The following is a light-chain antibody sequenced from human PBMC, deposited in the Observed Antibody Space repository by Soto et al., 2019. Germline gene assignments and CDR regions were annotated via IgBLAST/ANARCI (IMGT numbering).Light chain of an antibody. CDR3: QQYYRSPLT. J-gene: IGKJ4*01. V-gene: IGKV4-1*01. Sequence: DIVMTQSPDSLAVSLGERATINCKSSQSVLYSSNNKNYLAWYQQKPGQPPKALIYWASTRESGVPDRFSGSGSGTDFTLTISSLQAEDVAVYYCQQYYRSPLTFGGGTKVEI. CDR2: WAS. CDR1: QSVLYSSNNKNY.